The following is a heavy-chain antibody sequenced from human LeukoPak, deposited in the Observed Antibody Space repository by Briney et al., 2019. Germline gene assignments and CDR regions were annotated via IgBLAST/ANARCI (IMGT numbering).Heavy chain of an antibody. D-gene: IGHD1-26*01. J-gene: IGHJ4*02. V-gene: IGHV1-2*02. CDR1: GYTFTGYY. Sequence: ASVKVSCKASGYTFTGYYMHWVRQAPGQGLEWMGWINPNSGGTNYAQKFQGRVTMTRDTSISTAYMELSRLRSDDTAVYYCARDTGPGIVGANFDYWGQGTLVTVSS. CDR3: ARDTGPGIVGANFDY. CDR2: INPNSGGT.